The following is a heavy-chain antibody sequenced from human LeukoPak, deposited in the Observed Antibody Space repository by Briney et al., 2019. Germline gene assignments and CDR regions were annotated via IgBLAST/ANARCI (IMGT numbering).Heavy chain of an antibody. Sequence: SETLSLTCTVSGGSISNYFWSWIRQPPGKGLEWIGYIYYSGTTNYNPSLKSRVTISVDTSKNQFSLKLSSVTAADTAVYYCARMVVAAKENAFDIWGQGTMVTVST. D-gene: IGHD2-15*01. V-gene: IGHV4-59*08. CDR2: IYYSGTT. J-gene: IGHJ3*02. CDR3: ARMVVAAKENAFDI. CDR1: GGSISNYF.